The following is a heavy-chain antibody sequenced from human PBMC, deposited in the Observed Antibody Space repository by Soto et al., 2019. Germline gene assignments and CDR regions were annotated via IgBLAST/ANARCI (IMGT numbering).Heavy chain of an antibody. CDR3: VQNSGWFNT. Sequence: QLLQSGGGLVQPGGSLTSSCAASGFTFGTTDMSLVRQAPGEGLEWVSTIDGSGGITYYADSVKGRFTISRDNSRNTVYLPMNSLGGDDMALYYCVQNSGWFNTWGQGALVTVYS. V-gene: IGHV3-23*01. D-gene: IGHD3-10*01. CDR1: GFTFGTTD. CDR2: IDGSGGIT. J-gene: IGHJ5*02.